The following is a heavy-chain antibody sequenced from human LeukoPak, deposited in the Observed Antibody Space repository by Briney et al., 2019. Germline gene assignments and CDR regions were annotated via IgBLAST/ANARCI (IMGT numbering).Heavy chain of an antibody. D-gene: IGHD2-2*01. CDR3: ATAQVVPAATGLNAFDI. Sequence: GASVKVSCKASGYAFTSYDINWVRQATGQGLEWMGWMNPNSGNTGYAQKFQGRVTMTRNTSISTAYMELSSLRSEDTAVYYCATAQVVPAATGLNAFDIWGQGTMVTVSS. V-gene: IGHV1-8*01. J-gene: IGHJ3*02. CDR1: GYAFTSYD. CDR2: MNPNSGNT.